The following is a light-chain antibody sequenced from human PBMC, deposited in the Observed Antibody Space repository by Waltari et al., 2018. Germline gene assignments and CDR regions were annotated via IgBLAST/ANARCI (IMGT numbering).Light chain of an antibody. Sequence: IGLTQAQATLSLSPGERATLSCRADKHASVYLAWYQQNPGQAPRLLIYDASKRATGIPARFSASGSGTDFTLTISSLEPEDSAVYYCQQRNNWPLSFGGGTKVEIK. CDR1: KHASVY. CDR3: QQRNNWPLS. V-gene: IGKV3-11*01. J-gene: IGKJ4*01. CDR2: DAS.